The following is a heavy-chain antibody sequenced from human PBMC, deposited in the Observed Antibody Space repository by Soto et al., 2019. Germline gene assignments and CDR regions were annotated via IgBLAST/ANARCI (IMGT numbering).Heavy chain of an antibody. D-gene: IGHD3-10*01. J-gene: IGHJ6*02. CDR1: GFTFSSYG. CDR2: IWYDGSNK. V-gene: IGHV3-33*01. CDR3: AREATGYGYYGSGSYNYYGMDV. Sequence: SGGSLRLSCAASGFTFSSYGMHWVRQAPGKGLEWVAVIWYDGSNKYYADSVKGRFTISRDNSKNTLYLQMNSLRAEDTAVYYCAREATGYGYYGSGSYNYYGMDVWGQGATVTVSS.